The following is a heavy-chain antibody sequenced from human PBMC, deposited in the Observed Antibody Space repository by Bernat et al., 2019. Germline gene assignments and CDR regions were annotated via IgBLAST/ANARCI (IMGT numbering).Heavy chain of an antibody. CDR2: ITGSGGKT. V-gene: IGHV3-23*01. CDR1: GFTFSSYA. CDR3: SKGATTDCDVCYRWIDN. Sequence: EVHLLESGGGLVQPGESLRLSCAASGFTFSSYAMSWVRQAPGKGLEWVSGITGSGGKTYHADSVKGRFTISRDNSKNTLYLQMNSLKAEDTAVYHWSKGATTDCDVCYRWIDNWGQGTLVTVSS. D-gene: IGHD2-8*02. J-gene: IGHJ4*02.